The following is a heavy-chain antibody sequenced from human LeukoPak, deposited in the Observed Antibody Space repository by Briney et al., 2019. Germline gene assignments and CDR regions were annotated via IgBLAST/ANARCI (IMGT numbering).Heavy chain of an antibody. CDR2: IYSGGST. J-gene: IGHJ4*02. CDR3: ARGDGYNGVDYFDY. V-gene: IGHV3-66*01. CDR1: GYTVSSNH. Sequence: GGSLRLSCAASGYTVSSNHMSWVRQAPGQGLEWVSVIYSGGSTYYADCVKGRFTISRDNSKNTLDLQMNSLRGEDTAVYYCARGDGYNGVDYFDYWGQGTLVTVSS. D-gene: IGHD5-24*01.